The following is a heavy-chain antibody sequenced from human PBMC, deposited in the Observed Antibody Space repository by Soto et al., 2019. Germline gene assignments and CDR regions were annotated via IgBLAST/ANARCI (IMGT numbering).Heavy chain of an antibody. J-gene: IGHJ4*02. CDR1: GLTFRTYP. Sequence: EVRLLESGGGLVKPGGSLRLSCATSGLTFRTYPLSWVRQAQGGGLGWVSSMSGSSSTTYYADSVRGGFTISRDRSKNTLYLQMSSLRAEDTALYYCAKNQERELPRVIDFWGQGTLVTVSS. CDR3: AKNQERELPRVIDF. CDR2: MSGSSSTT. D-gene: IGHD1-7*01. V-gene: IGHV3-23*01.